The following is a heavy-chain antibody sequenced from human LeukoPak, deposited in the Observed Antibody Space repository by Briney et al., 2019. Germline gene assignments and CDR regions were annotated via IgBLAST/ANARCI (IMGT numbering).Heavy chain of an antibody. CDR3: ARVEGGLFDY. D-gene: IGHD2-15*01. J-gene: IGHJ4*02. V-gene: IGHV3-53*01. CDR1: GFTFSDYY. CDR2: IYSGGST. Sequence: GGSLRLSCAASGFTFSDYYMSWIRQAPGKGLEWVSVIYSGGSTYYADSVKSRFTISRDNSKNTLYLQMNSLRAEDTAVYYCARVEGGLFDYWGQGTLVTVSS.